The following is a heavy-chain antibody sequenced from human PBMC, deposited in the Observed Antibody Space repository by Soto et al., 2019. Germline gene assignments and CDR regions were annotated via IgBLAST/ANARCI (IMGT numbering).Heavy chain of an antibody. CDR1: GFTFSSYA. CDR3: VKTAGKIGALDAFDI. V-gene: IGHV3-64D*06. Sequence: PGGSLRLSCSASGFTFSSYAMHWVRQAPGKGLEYVSAISSNGGSTYYADSVKGRFTISRDNSKNTLYLQMSSLRAEDTAVYYCVKTAGKIGALDAFDIWGQGTMVTVSS. J-gene: IGHJ3*02. CDR2: ISSNGGST.